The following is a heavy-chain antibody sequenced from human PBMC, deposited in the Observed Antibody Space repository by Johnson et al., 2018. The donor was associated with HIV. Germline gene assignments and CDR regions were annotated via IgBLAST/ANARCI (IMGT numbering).Heavy chain of an antibody. Sequence: VQLVESGGGLVQPGGSLRLSCAASGFTFSSYWMNWVRQAPGKGLEWVANIKQDGSEKYYVDSVKGRFTISRDNAKNSLYLQMNSLRAEDTAVYYCARDGSDVVGAPLQAFDIWGQGTMVTVSS. D-gene: IGHD1-26*01. CDR3: ARDGSDVVGAPLQAFDI. J-gene: IGHJ3*02. CDR1: GFTFSSYW. V-gene: IGHV3-7*05. CDR2: IKQDGSEK.